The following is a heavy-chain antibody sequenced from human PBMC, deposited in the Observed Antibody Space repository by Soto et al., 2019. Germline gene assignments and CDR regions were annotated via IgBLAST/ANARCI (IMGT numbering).Heavy chain of an antibody. D-gene: IGHD5-12*01. CDR3: AIHSTGYEDS. CDR1: GYSFTSYW. CDR2: IHPSDFDT. J-gene: IGHJ5*02. V-gene: IGHV5-51*01. Sequence: GESLKISCKGSGYSFTSYWFGWVRQMPGKGLEWMAIIHPSDFDTRYSPSFQGQVTISADKSISTAYLQWNSLRASDTAMYYCAIHSTGYEDSWGQGTLVTVSS.